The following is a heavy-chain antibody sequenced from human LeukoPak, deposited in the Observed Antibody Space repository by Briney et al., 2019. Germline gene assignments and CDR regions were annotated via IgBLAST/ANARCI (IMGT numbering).Heavy chain of an antibody. Sequence: GASVKVSCKASGYTFASYYLHWVRQAPGQGLEWMGVINPSGGAPSFAQKFQGRVAMARDTSTSTVYMELSSLRSEDTAMYYCARGDGGNTFDYWGQGTLVTIYS. J-gene: IGHJ4*02. D-gene: IGHD4-23*01. V-gene: IGHV1-46*01. CDR3: ARGDGGNTFDY. CDR2: INPSGGAP. CDR1: GYTFASYY.